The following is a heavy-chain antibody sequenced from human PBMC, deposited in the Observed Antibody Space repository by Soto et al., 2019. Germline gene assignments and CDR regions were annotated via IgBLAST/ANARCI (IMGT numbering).Heavy chain of an antibody. CDR1: GGTFSSYS. Sequence: QVQLVQSGAEVKKPGSSVKVSCKASGGTFSSYSINWVRQAPGQGLEWMGEIIPIFGTANYAQKFQGRVTITADESTSTAYMELSXLRSEDTAVYYCARDGGRXXXXXDXWGQXTLVTV. CDR3: ARDGGRXXXXXDX. J-gene: IGHJ4*02. V-gene: IGHV1-69*01. CDR2: IIPIFGTA. D-gene: IGHD1-26*01.